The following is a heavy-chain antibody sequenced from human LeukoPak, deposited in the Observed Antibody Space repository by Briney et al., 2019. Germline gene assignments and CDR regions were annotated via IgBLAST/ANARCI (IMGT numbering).Heavy chain of an antibody. J-gene: IGHJ6*04. D-gene: IGHD3-10*01. CDR3: AKDLVGRGSYSDRGMDV. V-gene: IGHV3-30*18. CDR2: ISYDGSNK. Sequence: GRSLRLSCAASGFTFSSYGMHWVRQAPGKGLEWVAVISYDGSNKYYADSVKGRFTISRDNSKNTLYLQMNSLRAEDTAAYYCAKDLVGRGSYSDRGMDVWGKGTTVTVSS. CDR1: GFTFSSYG.